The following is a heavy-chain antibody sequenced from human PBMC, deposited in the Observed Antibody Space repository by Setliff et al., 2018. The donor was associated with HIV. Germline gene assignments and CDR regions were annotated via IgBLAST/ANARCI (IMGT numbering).Heavy chain of an antibody. V-gene: IGHV1-46*01. Sequence: GASVKVSCKASGYTFTSYYIHWVRQAPGQGLEWMGIVIPSTGDTNYAQNFQGRVTMTRDTSTNTVYMDLSSLKSEDTAVYYCARDWGFTIFGVVSHSFDYWGQGTLVTVSS. D-gene: IGHD3-3*01. CDR1: GYTFTSYY. CDR3: ARDWGFTIFGVVSHSFDY. CDR2: VIPSTGDT. J-gene: IGHJ4*02.